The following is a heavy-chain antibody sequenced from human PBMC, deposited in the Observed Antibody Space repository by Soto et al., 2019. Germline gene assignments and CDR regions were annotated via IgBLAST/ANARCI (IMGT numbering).Heavy chain of an antibody. V-gene: IGHV3-15*07. Sequence: VGSLRLSCAASGFTFSSYGMHWVRQAPGKGLEWVARIKSKTDGGTTDYAAPVKGRFTISRDDSKNALFLQMNSLKTEDTAVYYCTTSILTGYFRWSIFDYWGQGNLVTVSS. CDR1: GFTFSSYG. CDR2: IKSKTDGGTT. D-gene: IGHD3-9*01. CDR3: TTSILTGYFRWSIFDY. J-gene: IGHJ4*02.